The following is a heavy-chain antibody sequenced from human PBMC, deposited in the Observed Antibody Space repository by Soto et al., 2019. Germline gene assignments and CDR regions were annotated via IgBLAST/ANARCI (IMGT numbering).Heavy chain of an antibody. J-gene: IGHJ6*02. V-gene: IGHV1-18*01. CDR1: GYSFTTYG. CDR2: ISANNGNT. Sequence: QVQLVQSGDEVKKPGTSVKVSCKASGYSFTTYGIIWVRQAPGQGLEWMAWISANNGNTKYAQNLQGRVSLTTDTSTSTAYMELRSLRSDDTAVYYSARLKQLVFMDVWGQGSKVTVSS. CDR3: ARLKQLVFMDV. D-gene: IGHD3-10*01.